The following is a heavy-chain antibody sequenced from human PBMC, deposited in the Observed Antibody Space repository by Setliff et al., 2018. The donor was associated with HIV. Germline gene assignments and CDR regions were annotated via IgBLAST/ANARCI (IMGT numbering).Heavy chain of an antibody. D-gene: IGHD5-18*01. CDR1: GFTFSSYV. V-gene: IGHV3-30*02. Sequence: GESLKISCAASGFTFSSYVIHWIRQAPGKGLEWVALIWYDGTKKFYADSVKGRFSISRDNSKNTVYLQMDSLRPEDTALYYCAKNFVEGFGCHTAMARANRVDPWGQGTLVTVSS. J-gene: IGHJ5*02. CDR3: AKNFVEGFGCHTAMARANRVDP. CDR2: IWYDGTKK.